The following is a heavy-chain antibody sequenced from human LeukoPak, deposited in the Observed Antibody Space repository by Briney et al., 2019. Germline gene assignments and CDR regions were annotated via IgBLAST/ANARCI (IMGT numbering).Heavy chain of an antibody. Sequence: GGSLRLSCAASGFTFSSYWVSWVRQAPGKGLEWVANIKQDGSEKYYVDSVKGRFTISRDNAKNSLYLQMNSLRAEDTAVYYCAREAGGATPYWGQGTLVTVSS. D-gene: IGHD1-26*01. CDR2: IKQDGSEK. CDR3: AREAGGATPY. V-gene: IGHV3-7*01. J-gene: IGHJ4*02. CDR1: GFTFSSYW.